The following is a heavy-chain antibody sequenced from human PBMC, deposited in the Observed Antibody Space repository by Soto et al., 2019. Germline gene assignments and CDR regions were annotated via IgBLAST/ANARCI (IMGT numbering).Heavy chain of an antibody. CDR2: IWYDGSNK. J-gene: IGHJ6*03. Sequence: GGSLRLSCAASGFTFSSYGMHWVRQAPGKGLEWVAVIWYDGSNKYYADSVKGRFTISRGNSKNTLYLQMNSLRAEDTAVYYCARGYCSSTSCYYYYYMDVWGKGTTVTVSS. CDR3: ARGYCSSTSCYYYYYMDV. D-gene: IGHD2-2*01. V-gene: IGHV3-33*01. CDR1: GFTFSSYG.